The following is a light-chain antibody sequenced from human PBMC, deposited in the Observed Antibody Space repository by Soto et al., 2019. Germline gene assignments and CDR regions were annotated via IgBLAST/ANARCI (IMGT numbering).Light chain of an antibody. Sequence: EIVMTQSPGTLSVSTGEGATLSCRASQSVDSNLAWNQQKPGQAPRLLIYGASTRATGIPDRFRGSGSGTEFTLTISSLQCEDFAVYYCQQYDSWPLTFGGGTKVEIK. V-gene: IGKV3D-15*01. CDR2: GAS. J-gene: IGKJ4*01. CDR3: QQYDSWPLT. CDR1: QSVDSN.